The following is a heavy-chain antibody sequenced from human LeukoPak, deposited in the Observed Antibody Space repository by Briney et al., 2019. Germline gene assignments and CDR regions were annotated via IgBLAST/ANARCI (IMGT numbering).Heavy chain of an antibody. CDR2: IYSGGST. J-gene: IGHJ4*02. D-gene: IGHD3-22*01. CDR1: GFTVSSNY. V-gene: IGHV3-53*01. CDR3: CYDSSGYYSMRFDY. Sequence: GGSLRLSCAASGFTVSSNYMSWVRQAPGKGLEWVSVIYSGGSTYYADSVKGRFTISRDNSKNTLYLQMNSLRAEDTTVYYCCYDSSGYYSMRFDYWGQGTLVTVSS.